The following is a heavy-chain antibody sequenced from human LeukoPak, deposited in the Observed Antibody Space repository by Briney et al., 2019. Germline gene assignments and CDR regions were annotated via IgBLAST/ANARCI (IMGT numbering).Heavy chain of an antibody. CDR2: IDPGDGEP. Sequence: ASVKVPCKVSGYTLSELSMYWVRQAPGKGPEWMGGIDPGDGEPIYAEKFQGRVTVTRDTSTSTVHMELSGLRSEDTAVYYCARDQEGFDYWGQGTLVTVSS. J-gene: IGHJ4*02. CDR1: GYTLSELS. CDR3: ARDQEGFDY. V-gene: IGHV1-24*01.